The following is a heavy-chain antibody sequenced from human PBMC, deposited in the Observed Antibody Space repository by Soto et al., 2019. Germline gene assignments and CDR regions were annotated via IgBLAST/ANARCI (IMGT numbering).Heavy chain of an antibody. J-gene: IGHJ4*02. CDR1: GFTFSSYW. CDR2: IKQDGSEK. CDR3: ARDKPALDSSGYYYFDY. Sequence: GGSLRLSCAASGFTFSSYWMSWVRQAPGKGLEWVANIKQDGSEKYYVDSVKGRFTISRDNAKNSLYLQMNSLRAEDTAVYYCARDKPALDSSGYYYFDYWGQGTLVTVSS. D-gene: IGHD3-22*01. V-gene: IGHV3-7*01.